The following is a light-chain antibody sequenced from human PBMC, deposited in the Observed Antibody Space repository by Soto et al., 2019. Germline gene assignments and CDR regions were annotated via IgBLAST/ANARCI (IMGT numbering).Light chain of an antibody. CDR1: SSDVGGYHF. J-gene: IGLJ2*01. CDR3: CSYAGSSTFLV. Sequence: QSALTQPASVSGSPGQSITISCTGTSSDVGGYHFVSWYQQHPGKAPKLMLSEVSKRPSGVSTRFSGSKSGSTASLTISGLQAEDEADYYCCSYAGSSTFLVFGGGTKVTVL. CDR2: EVS. V-gene: IGLV2-23*02.